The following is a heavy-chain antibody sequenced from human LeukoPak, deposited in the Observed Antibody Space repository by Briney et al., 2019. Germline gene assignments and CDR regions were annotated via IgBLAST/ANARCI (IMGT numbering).Heavy chain of an antibody. D-gene: IGHD3-3*01. CDR2: IIPIFGTA. CDR3: ARNHLPYYDFWSGHNWFDP. Sequence: SVKVSCKASGGTFSSYAISWVRQAPGQGLEWMGGIIPIFGTANYAQKFQGRVTITTDESTSTAYMELGSLRSEDTAVYYCARNHLPYYDFWSGHNWFDPWGQGTLVTVSS. V-gene: IGHV1-69*05. J-gene: IGHJ5*02. CDR1: GGTFSSYA.